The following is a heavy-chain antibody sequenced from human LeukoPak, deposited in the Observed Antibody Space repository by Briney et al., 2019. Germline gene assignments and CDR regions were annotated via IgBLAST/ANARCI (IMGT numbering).Heavy chain of an antibody. CDR3: ARRRADYGYSSSWYVEYYFDY. CDR2: TYYSGST. D-gene: IGHD6-13*01. CDR1: GGSISSYY. Sequence: SETLSLTCTVSGGSISSYYWSWIRQPPGKGLEWIGYTYYSGSTNYNPSLKSRVTISVDTSKNQFSLKLSSVTAADTAVYYCARRRADYGYSSSWYVEYYFDYWGQGALVTVSS. V-gene: IGHV4-59*08. J-gene: IGHJ4*02.